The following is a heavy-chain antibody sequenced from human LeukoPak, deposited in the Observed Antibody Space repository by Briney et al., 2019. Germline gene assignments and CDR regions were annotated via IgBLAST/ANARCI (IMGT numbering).Heavy chain of an antibody. D-gene: IGHD6-13*01. J-gene: IGHJ4*02. CDR1: GFTFTKYA. Sequence: GGSLRLSCEASGFTFTKYAMSWVRQAPGRGLEWVSVISDSGDSTYYADSVKGQFTISRDNSKTTLYLQMSSLRAEDTAIYYCAEDAARGAAAGTRGDYWGQGTLVTVSS. V-gene: IGHV3-23*01. CDR3: AEDAARGAAAGTRGDY. CDR2: ISDSGDST.